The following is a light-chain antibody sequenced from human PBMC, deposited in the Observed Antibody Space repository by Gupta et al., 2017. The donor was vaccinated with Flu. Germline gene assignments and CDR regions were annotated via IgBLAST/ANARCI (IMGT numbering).Light chain of an antibody. CDR3: QVWDSSSDHVV. CDR2: DDT. J-gene: IGLJ2*01. Sequence: SYVLTQPPSVSVAPGQTARITCGGNNIGRKSVHWYQQKPGQAPVLVVYDDTDRPSGIPERFSGSNTGNTATLTISRVETGYEADYYCQVWDSSSDHVVFGGGTKLTVL. CDR1: NIGRKS. V-gene: IGLV3-21*02.